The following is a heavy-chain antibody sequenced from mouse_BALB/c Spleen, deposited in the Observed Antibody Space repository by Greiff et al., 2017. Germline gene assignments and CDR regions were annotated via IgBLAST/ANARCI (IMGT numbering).Heavy chain of an antibody. CDR1: GYTFTSYW. Sequence: QVQLQQPGAELVRPGASVKLSCKASGYTFTSYWINWVKQRPGQGLEWIGNIYPSDSYTNYNQKFKDKATLTVDKSSSTAYMQLSSPTSEDSAVYYCTRGNLDYWGQGTTRTVSS. CDR2: IYPSDSYT. V-gene: IGHV1-69*02. CDR3: TRGNLDY. J-gene: IGHJ2*01.